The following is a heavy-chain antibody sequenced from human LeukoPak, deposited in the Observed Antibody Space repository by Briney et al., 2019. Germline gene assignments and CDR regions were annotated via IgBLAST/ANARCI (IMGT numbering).Heavy chain of an antibody. J-gene: IGHJ4*02. Sequence: SETLSLTCTVSGGSISSYYWSWIRHPPERGLEWVGYIYYSGSTNYNPSLKSRVTISVDTSKNQFSLKLSSVTAADTAVYYWARGYSSGWYGGLRYWGQGTLVTVSS. CDR1: GGSISSYY. V-gene: IGHV4-59*01. CDR2: IYYSGST. CDR3: ARGYSSGWYGGLRY. D-gene: IGHD6-19*01.